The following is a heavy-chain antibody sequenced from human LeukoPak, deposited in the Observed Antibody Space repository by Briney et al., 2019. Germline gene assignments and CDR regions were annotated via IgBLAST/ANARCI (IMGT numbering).Heavy chain of an antibody. CDR1: GYNFTNYW. D-gene: IGHD3-3*01. Sequence: PGESLKISCKGSGYNFTNYWIGWVRQMPGKGLEWMGIIYPGDSDTRYSPSFQGQVTISADKSISTAYLQWSSLKASDTAMYYCARLSGNANFWSGYYLSGVDYWGQGTLVTVSS. V-gene: IGHV5-51*01. CDR2: IYPGDSDT. J-gene: IGHJ4*02. CDR3: ARLSGNANFWSGYYLSGVDY.